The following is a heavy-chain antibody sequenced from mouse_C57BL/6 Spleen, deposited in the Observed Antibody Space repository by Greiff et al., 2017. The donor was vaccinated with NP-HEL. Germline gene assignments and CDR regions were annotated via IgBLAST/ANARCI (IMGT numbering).Heavy chain of an antibody. V-gene: IGHV1-20*01. J-gene: IGHJ2*01. CDR2: INPYNGDT. CDR3: ARLGYYFDY. CDR1: GYSFTGYF. Sequence: VQLKESGPELVKPGDSVKISCKASGYSFTGYFMNWVMQSHGKSLEWIGRINPYNGDTFYNQKFKGKATLTVDKSSSTAHMELRSLTSEDSAVYYCARLGYYFDYWGQGTTLTVSS.